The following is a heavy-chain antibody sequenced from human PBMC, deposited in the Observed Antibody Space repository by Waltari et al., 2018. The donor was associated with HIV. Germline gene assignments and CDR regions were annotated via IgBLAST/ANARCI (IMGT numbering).Heavy chain of an antibody. J-gene: IGHJ5*02. V-gene: IGHV3-33*01. D-gene: IGHD1-7*01. CDR2: IWYDGSKM. CDR1: GLNFSHVG. CDR3: ARVIGNTKGSWFDP. Sequence: QVQLVESGGGVVEPASSLRLCCAASGLNFSHVGRVWVRQAPGKGLEWVAVIWYDGSKMYYADSVKGRFTISKDNSKNTLHLQMNSLRAEDTAIYYCARVIGNTKGSWFDPWGQGTLVTVSS.